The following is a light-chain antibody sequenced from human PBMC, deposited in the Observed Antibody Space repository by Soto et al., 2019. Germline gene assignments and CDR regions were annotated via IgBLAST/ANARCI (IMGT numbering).Light chain of an antibody. CDR3: QHYETSSGT. Sequence: QYQSSLSASVGDTVTVTCRASQSVSGWLAWYQQKPGEAPKLLIYDASALPRGVPSRFSGSGSGTKFTLTIAILQPDDFATYDLQHYETSSGTIGPGTKVEIK. V-gene: IGKV1-5*01. CDR1: QSVSGW. CDR2: DAS. J-gene: IGKJ1*01.